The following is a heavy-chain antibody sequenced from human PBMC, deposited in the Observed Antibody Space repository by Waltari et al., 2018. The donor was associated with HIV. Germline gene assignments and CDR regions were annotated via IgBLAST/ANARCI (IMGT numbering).Heavy chain of an antibody. CDR2: INPRGST. J-gene: IGHJ3*02. CDR1: GYSLSGGYY. D-gene: IGHD2-21*02. V-gene: IGHV4-38-2*02. CDR3: AREDGGGGPILSYCGGDCLNAFDI. Sequence: QVPLQASGPGLVQPSEPLSLPCTVSGYSLSGGYYWGWILQPPGTGLPWIGSINPRGSTYYNPSLKSRVTISVDTSKNQFSLKLSSVTAADTAVYYCAREDGGGGPILSYCGGDCLNAFDIWGQGTMVTVSS.